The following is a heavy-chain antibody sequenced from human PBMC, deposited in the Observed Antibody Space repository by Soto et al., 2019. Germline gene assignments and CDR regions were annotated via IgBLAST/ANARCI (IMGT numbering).Heavy chain of an antibody. V-gene: IGHV5-51*01. D-gene: IGHD6-13*01. CDR1: GYSFTSYW. CDR2: IYPGDSDT. CDR3: ARSPGIAAAADQRYFDY. J-gene: IGHJ4*02. Sequence: GESLKISCKGSGYSFTSYWIGWVRQMPGKGLEWMGIIYPGDSDTRYSPSFQGQVTISADKSISTAYLQWSSLKASDTAMYYCARSPGIAAAADQRYFDYWGQGTRVTVSS.